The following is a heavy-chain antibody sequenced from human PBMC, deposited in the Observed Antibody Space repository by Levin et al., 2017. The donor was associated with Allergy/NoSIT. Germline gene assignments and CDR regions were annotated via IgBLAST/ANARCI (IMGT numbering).Heavy chain of an antibody. D-gene: IGHD6-19*01. Sequence: SCAASGFTFSNYAMHWVRQAPGKGLEWVAVISYDGSTKYYADSVKGRFTISRDNSKTTLSLQMNSLRAEDTAVYYCARDIGNSSGRKGMDVWGQGTTVTVSS. CDR3: ARDIGNSSGRKGMDV. J-gene: IGHJ6*02. CDR1: GFTFSNYA. V-gene: IGHV3-30*04. CDR2: ISYDGSTK.